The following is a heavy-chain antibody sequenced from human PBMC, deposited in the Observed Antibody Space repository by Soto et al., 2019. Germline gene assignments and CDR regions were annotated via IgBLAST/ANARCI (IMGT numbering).Heavy chain of an antibody. CDR3: ARNRLRQYYYGMDV. D-gene: IGHD3-10*01. J-gene: IGHJ6*02. V-gene: IGHV5-51*01. Sequence: GESLKISCQGSVYSFANYWIAWVRQMPGKGLEWVGVIYPGDSDTRCSPSFRGQVTISADKSISHVYLQWSSLKASDTAMYYCARNRLRQYYYGMDVWGQGTTVTVSS. CDR1: VYSFANYW. CDR2: IYPGDSDT.